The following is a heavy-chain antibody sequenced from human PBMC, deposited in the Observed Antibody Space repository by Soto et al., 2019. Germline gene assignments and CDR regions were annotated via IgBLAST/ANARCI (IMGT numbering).Heavy chain of an antibody. Sequence: QVQLVESGGGVVQPGRSLRLSCAASGFAFNSYGIHWVRQAPGKGLEWVALISYDGSNKYYGDSVKGRFTISRDNSKTMLFLQMNSLRAEDTAMYYCARVWGPLSGVFDYWGQGTLVTVSS. V-gene: IGHV3-30*19. CDR2: ISYDGSNK. J-gene: IGHJ4*02. D-gene: IGHD2-15*01. CDR1: GFAFNSYG. CDR3: ARVWGPLSGVFDY.